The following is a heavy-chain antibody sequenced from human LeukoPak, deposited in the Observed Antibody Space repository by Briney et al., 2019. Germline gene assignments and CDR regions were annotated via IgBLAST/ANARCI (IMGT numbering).Heavy chain of an antibody. Sequence: PGGSLRLSCAASGFTFSDYYMSWIRQAPGKGLEWVSYISSSGRTIYYADSVKGRFTISRDNAKNSQYLQMNSLRAEDTAVYYCARNFGGASAYYYYYYMDVWGKGNTVTVSS. V-gene: IGHV3-11*01. CDR2: ISSSGRTI. CDR1: GFTFSDYY. D-gene: IGHD3-16*01. J-gene: IGHJ6*03. CDR3: ARNFGGASAYYYYYYMDV.